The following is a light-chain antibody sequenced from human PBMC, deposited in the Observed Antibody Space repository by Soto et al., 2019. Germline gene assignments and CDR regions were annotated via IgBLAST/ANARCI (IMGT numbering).Light chain of an antibody. CDR1: SGSIASSY. CDR3: QSYDSSSWV. V-gene: IGLV6-57*04. Sequence: NFMLTQPHSVSESPGKTVTISCTRSSGSIASSYVQWYRQRPGSAPTTVIYEDYQRPSGVSDRFSGSIDTSSNSASLSISGQRTEDGADYYCQSYDSSSWVFGGGTKLTVL. CDR2: EDY. J-gene: IGLJ3*02.